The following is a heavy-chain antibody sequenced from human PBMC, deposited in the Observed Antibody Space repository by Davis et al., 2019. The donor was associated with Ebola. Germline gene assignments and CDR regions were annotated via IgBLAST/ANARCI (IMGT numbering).Heavy chain of an antibody. D-gene: IGHD4-17*01. CDR1: GYTFSGYA. J-gene: IGHJ5*02. Sequence: GESLKISCKTSGYTFSGYAISWVRQAPRQGLEWIGRINVYNGHTNYAQNFQGRVTVSTDTSTSIAYMELRSLRSDDTALYYCARDATTVTTIWFDPWGQGTLVTVSS. CDR2: INVYNGHT. CDR3: ARDATTVTTIWFDP. V-gene: IGHV1-18*01.